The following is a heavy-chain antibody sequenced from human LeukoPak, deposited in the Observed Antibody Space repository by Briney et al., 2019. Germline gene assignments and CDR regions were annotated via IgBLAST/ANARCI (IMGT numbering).Heavy chain of an antibody. CDR2: ISGSGGST. D-gene: IGHD3-10*01. Sequence: GGSLRLSCAAPGFTFSSYAMSWVRQAPEKGLEWVSAISGSGGSTYYADSVKGRFTISRDNSKNTLYLQMNSLRAEDTAVYYCAKVREDSGSYYSYYFDYWGQGTLVTVSS. CDR3: AKVREDSGSYYSYYFDY. J-gene: IGHJ4*02. V-gene: IGHV3-23*01. CDR1: GFTFSSYA.